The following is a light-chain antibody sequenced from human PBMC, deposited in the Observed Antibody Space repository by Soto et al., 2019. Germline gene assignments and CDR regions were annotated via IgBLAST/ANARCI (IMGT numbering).Light chain of an antibody. V-gene: IGLV2-11*01. CDR1: SSDVGSYKY. CDR2: DVN. Sequence: QSALTQPRSVSGSPGQSVTISCTGTSSDVGSYKYVSWYQHHPGKAPKLMIFDVNKRPSGVPDRFSGSNSGNAASLTISGLQPEDEADYFCCSFVDSDTVLFGGGIKLTVL. J-gene: IGLJ3*02. CDR3: CSFVDSDTVL.